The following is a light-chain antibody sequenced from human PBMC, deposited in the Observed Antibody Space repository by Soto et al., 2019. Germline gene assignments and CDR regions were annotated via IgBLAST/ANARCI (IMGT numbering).Light chain of an antibody. CDR1: RSDVGSYNL. CDR3: CTYAGGTTWV. J-gene: IGLJ3*02. CDR2: ERG. Sequence: QSALTQPASVSGSPGQSITISCTGTRSDVGSYNLVSWYQQHPGKAPKLMIYERGKRPSGVSDRFSGSKSGNTASLTISGLQAEDEADYYCCTYAGGTTWVFGGGTKLTVL. V-gene: IGLV2-23*01.